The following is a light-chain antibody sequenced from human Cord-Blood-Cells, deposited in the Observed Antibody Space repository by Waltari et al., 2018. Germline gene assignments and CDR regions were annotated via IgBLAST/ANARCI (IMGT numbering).Light chain of an antibody. Sequence: QSALTKPASVSGSPGQSITISCTGTSSDVGGYNYVSWYQQHPGKAPKLMIYDVSNRPSGVSKRFSDSKSGNTASLTISGLQAEDDADYYCSSYTSSSNRVFGGGTKLTVL. CDR2: DVS. CDR3: SSYTSSSNRV. CDR1: SSDVGGYNY. V-gene: IGLV2-14*01. J-gene: IGLJ3*02.